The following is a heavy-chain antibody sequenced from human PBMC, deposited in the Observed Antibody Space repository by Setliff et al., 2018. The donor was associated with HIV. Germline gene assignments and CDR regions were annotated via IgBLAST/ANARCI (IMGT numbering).Heavy chain of an antibody. CDR2: IYYSGST. Sequence: SETLSLTCTVSRGSISSSSYYWGWIRQSPGKGLEWIGSIYYSGSTYYNPSLKSRLVISLDKYKKQLFLRLTSLTAADTAVYFCARGVPADSNFNSRYMDVWGKGTAVTVSS. V-gene: IGHV4-39*07. CDR3: ARGVPADSNFNSRYMDV. D-gene: IGHD1-1*01. J-gene: IGHJ6*04. CDR1: RGSISSSSYY.